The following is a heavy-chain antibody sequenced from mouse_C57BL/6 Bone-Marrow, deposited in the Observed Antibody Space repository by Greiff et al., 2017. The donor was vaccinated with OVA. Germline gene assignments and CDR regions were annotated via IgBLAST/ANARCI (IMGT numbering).Heavy chain of an antibody. Sequence: QVQLKQPGAELVKPGASVKMSCKASGYTFTSYWITWVKQRPGQGLEWIGDIYPGSGSTNYNEKFKSKATLTVDTSSSTAYMQLSSLTSEDSAVYYCAREGYDGYYFDYWGQGTTLTVSS. CDR2: IYPGSGST. V-gene: IGHV1-55*01. J-gene: IGHJ2*01. CDR1: GYTFTSYW. CDR3: AREGYDGYYFDY. D-gene: IGHD2-3*01.